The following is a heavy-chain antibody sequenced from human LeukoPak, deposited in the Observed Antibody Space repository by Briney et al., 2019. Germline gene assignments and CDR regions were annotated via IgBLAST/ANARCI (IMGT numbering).Heavy chain of an antibody. CDR1: GGSISSYY. CDR2: IYYSGST. CDR3: ARGDYDILTGYRQNYYFDY. Sequence: HSETLSLTCTVSGGSISSYYWSWIRQPPGKGLEWIGYIYYSGSTNYNPSLKSRVTISVDTSKNQSSLKLSSVTAADTAVYYCARGDYDILTGYRQNYYFDYWGQGTLVTVSS. J-gene: IGHJ4*02. V-gene: IGHV4-59*01. D-gene: IGHD3-9*01.